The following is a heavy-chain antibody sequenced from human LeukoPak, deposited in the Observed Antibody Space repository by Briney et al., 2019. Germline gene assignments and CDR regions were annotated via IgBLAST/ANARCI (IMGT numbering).Heavy chain of an antibody. V-gene: IGHV3-23*01. D-gene: IGHD3-3*01. CDR3: AKGAGGEVIKFVYYYMDV. Sequence: GGSLRLSCAASGFTFSSYAMSWVRQAPGKGLEWVSAISGSGGSTYYADSVKGRFTISRDNSKNTLYLQMNSLRAEDTAVYYCAKGAGGEVIKFVYYYMDVWGKGTTVTVSS. CDR2: ISGSGGST. CDR1: GFTFSSYA. J-gene: IGHJ6*03.